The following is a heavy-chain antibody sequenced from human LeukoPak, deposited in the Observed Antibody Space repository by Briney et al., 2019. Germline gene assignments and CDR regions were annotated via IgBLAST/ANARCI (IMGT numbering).Heavy chain of an antibody. CDR3: ARGRDFWSGYLPYYYYGMDV. J-gene: IGHJ6*02. CDR1: GGTFSSYA. CDR2: IIPIFGTA. D-gene: IGHD3-3*01. V-gene: IGHV1-69*13. Sequence: SVKVSCKASGGTFSSYAISWVRQAPGQGLEWMGGIIPIFGTANYAQKFQGRVTITADESTSTAYMELSSLRSEDTAVYYCARGRDFWSGYLPYYYYGMDVWGQGTTVTVSS.